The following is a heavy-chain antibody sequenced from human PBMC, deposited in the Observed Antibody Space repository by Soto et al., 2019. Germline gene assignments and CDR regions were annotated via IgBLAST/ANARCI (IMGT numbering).Heavy chain of an antibody. Sequence: GSLRLSCGASGFTFSSYSMNWVRQAPGKGLEWVSSISSSSSYIYYADSVKGRFTISRDNAKNSLYLQMNSLRAEDTAVYYCARSGWAELELEANAFDSWGQGTMVTVSS. CDR2: ISSSSSYI. CDR1: GFTFSSYS. J-gene: IGHJ3*02. CDR3: ARSGWAELELEANAFDS. V-gene: IGHV3-21*01. D-gene: IGHD1-7*01.